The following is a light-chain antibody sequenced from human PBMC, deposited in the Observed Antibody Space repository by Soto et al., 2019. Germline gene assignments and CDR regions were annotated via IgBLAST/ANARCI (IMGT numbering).Light chain of an antibody. J-gene: IGKJ5*01. CDR1: QSISSW. CDR2: AAS. V-gene: IGKV1-5*01. Sequence: DIQMTQSPSNLTSSVGHRVTITCLASQSISSWLAWYQQKPGKAPKSLIYAASTLQSGVPSQFSGSRSGTDFTLTISSLQPEDFATYYCQQYNDYPITSGQGIGPQI. CDR3: QQYNDYPIT.